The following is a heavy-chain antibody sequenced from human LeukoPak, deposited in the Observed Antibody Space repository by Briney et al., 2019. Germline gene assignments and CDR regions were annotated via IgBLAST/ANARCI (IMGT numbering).Heavy chain of an antibody. Sequence: ASVKVSCKASGYTFTGYYMHWVRQAPGQGLEWMGWINPNSGGTNYAQKFQGWVTMTRDTSISTAYMELSRLRSDDTAMYYCARGDSSGWPTMYYFDYWGQGTLVTVSS. CDR2: INPNSGGT. CDR1: GYTFTGYY. D-gene: IGHD6-19*01. V-gene: IGHV1-2*04. J-gene: IGHJ4*02. CDR3: ARGDSSGWPTMYYFDY.